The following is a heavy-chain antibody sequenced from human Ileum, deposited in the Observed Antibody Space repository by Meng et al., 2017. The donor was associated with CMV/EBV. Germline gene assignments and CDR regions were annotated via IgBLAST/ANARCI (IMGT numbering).Heavy chain of an antibody. CDR2: ISSSSSYI. D-gene: IGHD4-23*01. V-gene: IGHV3-21*01. J-gene: IGHJ4*02. CDR1: GFTFSSYS. CDR3: ARAHRVVTRPYYFDY. Sequence: SGFTFSSYSMNWVRQAPGKGLEWVSSISSSSSYIYYADSVKGRFTISRDNAKNSLYLQMNSLRAEDTAVYYCARAHRVVTRPYYFDYWGQGTLVTVSS.